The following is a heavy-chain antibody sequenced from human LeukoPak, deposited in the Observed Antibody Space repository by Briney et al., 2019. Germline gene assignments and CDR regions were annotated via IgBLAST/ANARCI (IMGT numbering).Heavy chain of an antibody. Sequence: GGSLRLSCAASGFTFSSYAMSWVRQAPGEGLEWVSAISGSGGNTYYTDSVKGRFTISRDNSKNTLYLQMNSLRPEDTAVYYCARGRGKAGFDYWGQGTLVTVSS. CDR1: GFTFSSYA. CDR3: ARGRGKAGFDY. CDR2: ISGSGGNT. D-gene: IGHD6-13*01. J-gene: IGHJ4*02. V-gene: IGHV3-23*01.